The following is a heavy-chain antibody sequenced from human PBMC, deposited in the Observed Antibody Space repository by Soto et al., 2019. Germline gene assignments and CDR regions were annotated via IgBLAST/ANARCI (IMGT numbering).Heavy chain of an antibody. CDR1: GFTFSSYG. CDR2: ISYDGSNK. D-gene: IGHD6-13*01. CDR3: ANSQESVIAELRTPFDY. Sequence: GGSLRLSCAASGFTFSSYGMHWVRQAPGKGLEWVAVISYDGSNKYYADSVKGRFTISRDNSKNTLYLQMNSLRAEDTAVYYCANSQESVIAELRTPFDYWGQGTLVTISS. J-gene: IGHJ4*02. V-gene: IGHV3-30*18.